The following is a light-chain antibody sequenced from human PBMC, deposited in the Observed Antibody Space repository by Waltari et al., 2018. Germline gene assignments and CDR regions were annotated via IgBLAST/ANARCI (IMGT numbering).Light chain of an antibody. CDR1: QSVSKY. CDR2: AAS. V-gene: IGKV3-20*01. Sequence: ELVLTQSPGTLSLSPGERATLSCRASQSVSKYLAWYQQRPGQAPRLLIYAASTRATGIPDRFSGSGFGTDFSLTISRLEPEDFAVYYCQHYVRLPATFGQGTKVEIK. J-gene: IGKJ1*01. CDR3: QHYVRLPAT.